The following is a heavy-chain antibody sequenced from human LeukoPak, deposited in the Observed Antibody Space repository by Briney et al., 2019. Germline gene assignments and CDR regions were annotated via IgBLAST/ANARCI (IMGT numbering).Heavy chain of an antibody. CDR3: ATVYVPGIYNY. D-gene: IGHD3-10*02. V-gene: IGHV1-2*02. J-gene: IGHJ4*02. CDR2: ISPNSGVT. CDR1: GYTFTGYY. Sequence: GASVKVSCKASGYTFTGYYMHWVRQAPGQGLEWMGWISPNSGVTNYAQKFQGRVTMTRDTSISTAYMELSRLTSDDTAVYYCATVYVPGIYNYWGQGTLVTVSS.